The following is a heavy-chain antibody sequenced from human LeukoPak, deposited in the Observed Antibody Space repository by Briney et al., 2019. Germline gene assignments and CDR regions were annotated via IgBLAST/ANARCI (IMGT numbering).Heavy chain of an antibody. CDR2: IFTTENT. V-gene: IGHV4-4*07. CDR1: GDSISDYY. J-gene: IGHJ6*03. CDR3: ARLFPYYYYYYMDV. Sequence: SETLSLTCTVSGDSISDYYWSWIRQPAGRGLEWIGRIFTTENTDYNPSLTSRVTMSIDTSKNQFSLELSSVTAADTAVYYCARLFPYYYYYYMDVWGKGTTVTVSS.